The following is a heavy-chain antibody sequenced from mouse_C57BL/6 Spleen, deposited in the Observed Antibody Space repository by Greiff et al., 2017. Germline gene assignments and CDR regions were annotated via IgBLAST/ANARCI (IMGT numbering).Heavy chain of an antibody. V-gene: IGHV10-1*01. D-gene: IGHD1-1*01. CDR1: GFSFNTYA. CDR3: VRHGSSFFDY. J-gene: IGHJ2*01. Sequence: DVMLVESGGGLVQPKGSLKLSCAASGFSFNTYAMNWVRQAPGKGLEWVARIRSKSNNYATYYADSVKDRFTISRDDSESMLYLQMNNLKTEDTAMYYGVRHGSSFFDYWGQGTTLTVSS. CDR2: IRSKSNNYAT.